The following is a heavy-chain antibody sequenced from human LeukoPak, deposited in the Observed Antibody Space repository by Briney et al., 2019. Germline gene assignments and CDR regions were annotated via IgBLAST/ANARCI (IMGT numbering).Heavy chain of an antibody. J-gene: IGHJ4*02. CDR1: GGSFSGYY. Sequence: SETLSLTCAVYGGSFSGYYWSWIRQPPGKGLEWIGEINHSGSTNYNPSLKSRVTISVDTSKNQFSLKLSSVTAADTAVYYCARAGGRGYSYGYLKSAVIYDYWGQGTLVTVSS. D-gene: IGHD5-18*01. V-gene: IGHV4-34*01. CDR2: INHSGST. CDR3: ARAGGRGYSYGYLKSAVIYDY.